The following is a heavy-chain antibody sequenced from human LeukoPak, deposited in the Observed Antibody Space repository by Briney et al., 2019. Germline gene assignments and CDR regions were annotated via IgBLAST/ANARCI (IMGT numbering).Heavy chain of an antibody. V-gene: IGHV3-66*01. CDR2: IYSGGST. CDR1: GFTVSSNS. J-gene: IGHJ3*02. D-gene: IGHD4-17*01. Sequence: GGSLRLSCAASGFTVSSNSMSWVRQAPGKGLEWVSVIYSGGSTYYADSVKGRFTISRDNSKNTLYLQMNSLRAEDTAVYYCAREATTVYDAFDIWGQGTMVTVSS. CDR3: AREATTVYDAFDI.